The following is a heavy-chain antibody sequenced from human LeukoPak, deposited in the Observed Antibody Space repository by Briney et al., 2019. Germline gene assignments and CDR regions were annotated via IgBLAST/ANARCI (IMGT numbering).Heavy chain of an antibody. CDR1: GFTFSSYA. V-gene: IGHV3-21*01. CDR3: AREGSGGYVTSFDY. Sequence: GGSLRLSCAASGFTFSSYAMSWVRQAPGKGLEWVSSISSSSSYIYYADSVKGRFTISRDNAKNSLYLQMNSLRAEDTAVYYCAREGSGGYVTSFDYWGQGTLVTVSS. J-gene: IGHJ4*02. CDR2: ISSSSSYI. D-gene: IGHD5-12*01.